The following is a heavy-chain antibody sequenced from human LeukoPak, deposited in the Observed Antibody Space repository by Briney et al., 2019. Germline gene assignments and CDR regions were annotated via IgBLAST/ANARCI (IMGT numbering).Heavy chain of an antibody. CDR2: IKPSGTDT. CDR3: ARVRDGYNDAYDI. V-gene: IGHV1-46*01. Sequence: PPVRVSCTTSGYSFTPYNLHWGRQAPGQRLEWRGIIKPSGTDTKYAQKFQGRVFMTTDTSTSTVYMELSSLKSEDTAVYYCARVRDGYNDAYDIWGQGTMVIVSS. D-gene: IGHD5-24*01. CDR1: GYSFTPYN. J-gene: IGHJ3*02.